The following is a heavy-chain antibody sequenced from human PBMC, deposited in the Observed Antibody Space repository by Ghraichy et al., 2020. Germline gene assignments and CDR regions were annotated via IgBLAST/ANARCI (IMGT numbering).Heavy chain of an antibody. CDR2: ISGSGGST. CDR1: RFTFSNYA. V-gene: IGHV3-23*01. Sequence: GESLNISCAASRFTFSNYALSWVRQAPGKGLEWVSAISGSGGSTYYADSVKGRFTISRDNSKNTLYLQMNRLRAEDTAVYYCAKNSGEHSSSWYPFDYWGRGTLVTVSS. D-gene: IGHD6-13*01. CDR3: AKNSGEHSSSWYPFDY. J-gene: IGHJ4*02.